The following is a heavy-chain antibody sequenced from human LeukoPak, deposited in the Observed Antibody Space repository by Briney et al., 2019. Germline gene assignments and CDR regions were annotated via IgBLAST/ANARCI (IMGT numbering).Heavy chain of an antibody. CDR1: GYTFTSYY. CDR3: ARVNGYYYFDY. J-gene: IGHJ4*02. D-gene: IGHD6-25*01. CDR2: INPSGGST. Sequence: ASVKVSCKASGYTFTSYYIHWVRQAPGQGLEWMGIINPSGGSTSYAQKFQGRVTMTRDMSTSTVYMELSSLRSEDTAVYYCARVNGYYYFDYWGQGTLVTVSS. V-gene: IGHV1-46*01.